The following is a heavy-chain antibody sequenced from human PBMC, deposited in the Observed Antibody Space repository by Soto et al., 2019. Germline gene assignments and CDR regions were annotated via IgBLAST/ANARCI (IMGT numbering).Heavy chain of an antibody. Sequence: GGSLRLSCAASGFTFSSYWMHWVRQAPGKGLVWVSRINSDGSSTSYADPVKGRFTISRDNAKNTLYLQMNSLRAEDTAVYYCERAIEGYRYGWYYYYGMEVWGQGTTVTV. CDR1: GFTFSSYW. J-gene: IGHJ6*02. V-gene: IGHV3-74*01. CDR2: INSDGSST. CDR3: ERAIEGYRYGWYYYYGMEV. D-gene: IGHD5-18*01.